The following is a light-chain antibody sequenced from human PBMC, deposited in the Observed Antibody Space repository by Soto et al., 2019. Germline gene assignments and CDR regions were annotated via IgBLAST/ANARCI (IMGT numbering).Light chain of an antibody. J-gene: IGLJ1*01. CDR3: QSADPTGTYVYV. V-gene: IGLV3-25*02. CDR1: ALAKKH. Sequence: SYELTQPPSVSVSPGQTARIACSGDALAKKHAYWYQQKPGLAPILVIYKDTERPSGIPERFSGSSSGTTVTLTISGVQAEDEADYYCQSADPTGTYVYVFGSGTKVTVL. CDR2: KDT.